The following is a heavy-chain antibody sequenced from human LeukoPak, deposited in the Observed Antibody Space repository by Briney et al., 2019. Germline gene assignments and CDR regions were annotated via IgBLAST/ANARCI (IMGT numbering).Heavy chain of an antibody. CDR3: ARGQRRGSGSYYEARVSWFDP. CDR2: INHSGSA. D-gene: IGHD3-10*01. J-gene: IGHJ5*02. CDR1: GGSFSGYY. V-gene: IGHV4-34*01. Sequence: SETLSLTCAVYGGSFSGYYWSWIRQPPGKGLEWIGEINHSGSANYNPSLKSRVTISVDTSKNQFSLKLSSVTAADTAVYYCARGQRRGSGSYYEARVSWFDPWGQGTLVTVSS.